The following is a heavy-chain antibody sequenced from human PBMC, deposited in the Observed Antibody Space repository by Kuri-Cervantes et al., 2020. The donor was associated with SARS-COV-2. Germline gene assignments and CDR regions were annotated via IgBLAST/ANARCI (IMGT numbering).Heavy chain of an antibody. D-gene: IGHD2-2*02. J-gene: IGHJ5*02. CDR2: ISAYNGNT. Sequence: ASVKVSCKASGYTFTSYGISWVRQAPGQGLEWMGWISAYNGNTNYAQKLQGRVTMTRDTSTSTVYMELSSLRSEDTAVYYCARSGDCSSTSCYSLHGRNWFDPWGQGTLVTVSS. CDR1: GYTFTSYG. CDR3: ARSGDCSSTSCYSLHGRNWFDP. V-gene: IGHV1-18*01.